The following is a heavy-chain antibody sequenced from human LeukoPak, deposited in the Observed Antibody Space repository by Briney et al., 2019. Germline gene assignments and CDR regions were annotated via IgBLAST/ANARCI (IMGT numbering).Heavy chain of an antibody. CDR3: TYYDSSGYYYVFDY. Sequence: PGGSLRLSCAASGFTFSNAWMNWVRQAPGKGLEWVGRIKSKTDGGTTGYAAPVKGRFTISRDDSKNTLYLQMNSLKTEDTAVYYCTYYDSSGYYYVFDYWGQGTLVTVSS. D-gene: IGHD3-22*01. V-gene: IGHV3-15*07. J-gene: IGHJ4*02. CDR1: GFTFSNAW. CDR2: IKSKTDGGTT.